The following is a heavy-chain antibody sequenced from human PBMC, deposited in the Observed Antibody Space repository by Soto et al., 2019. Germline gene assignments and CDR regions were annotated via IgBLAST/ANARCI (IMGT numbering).Heavy chain of an antibody. D-gene: IGHD3-22*01. CDR2: IKEDGSEK. V-gene: IGHV3-7*01. CDR3: ARRHSSGSFDGDWSFDL. Sequence: EVQLVESGGGLVQRGGSLRLSCAVSGFTFSSYWMSWVRQAPGKGLEWVANIKEDGSEKHYVDSVKGRFTISRDNAKNALFVQMNSMRAEDTAVYFCARRHSSGSFDGDWSFDLWGRGNLVTASS. CDR1: GFTFSSYW. J-gene: IGHJ2*01.